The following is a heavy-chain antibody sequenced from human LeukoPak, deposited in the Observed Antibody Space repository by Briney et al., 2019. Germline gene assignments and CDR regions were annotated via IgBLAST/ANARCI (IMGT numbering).Heavy chain of an antibody. CDR2: IRYDGSDK. J-gene: IGHJ4*02. Sequence: PGGSLRLSCAASGFTFSNYGMHWVRQAPGKGLEWVAFIRYDGSDKYYADSVKGRLTISRDNSKKTLYLQMNSLRAEDTAVYYCARDHYNWTPDQGYKVFDYWGQGSLVTVSS. CDR1: GFTFSNYG. V-gene: IGHV3-30*02. CDR3: ARDHYNWTPDQGYKVFDY. D-gene: IGHD1-20*01.